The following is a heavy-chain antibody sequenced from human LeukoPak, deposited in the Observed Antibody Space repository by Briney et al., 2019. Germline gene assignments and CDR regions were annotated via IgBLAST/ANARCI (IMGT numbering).Heavy chain of an antibody. Sequence: AGGSLRLSCAASGFTFSSYAMSWVRQAPGKGLEWVSVISGSGGSTYYADSVKGRFTISRDNSKNTLYLQMNSLRAEDTAVYYCAKGVARLSIQDDWFDPWGQGTLVTVSS. CDR1: GFTFSSYA. V-gene: IGHV3-23*01. CDR2: ISGSGGST. J-gene: IGHJ5*02. D-gene: IGHD2-21*01. CDR3: AKGVARLSIQDDWFDP.